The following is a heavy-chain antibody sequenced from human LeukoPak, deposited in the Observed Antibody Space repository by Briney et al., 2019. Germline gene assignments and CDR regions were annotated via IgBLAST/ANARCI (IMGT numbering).Heavy chain of an antibody. CDR2: IYSGGST. Sequence: PGGSLRLSCAASGFTVSSNYMSWVRQAPGKGLEWVSVIYSGGSTYYADSVKGRFTISRDNSKNTLYLQMNSLRAEDTAVYYCARVNYDYVWGSYRHPYYYYYYMDVWGKGTTVTISS. J-gene: IGHJ6*03. D-gene: IGHD3-16*02. V-gene: IGHV3-53*01. CDR1: GFTVSSNY. CDR3: ARVNYDYVWGSYRHPYYYYYYMDV.